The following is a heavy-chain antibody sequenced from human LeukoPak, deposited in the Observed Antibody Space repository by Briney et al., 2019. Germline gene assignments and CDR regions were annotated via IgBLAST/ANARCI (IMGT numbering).Heavy chain of an antibody. J-gene: IGHJ3*02. CDR1: GYSFIGSW. CDR2: FFLGDSDT. Sequence: GESLKISCKGFGYSFIGSWFGWVRRLPGKGLEWFGLFFLGDSDTRYSPSFQGQVTISADRSISTAYLQWSSLEASDTAMFYCARHKDANKFPDYDDPDAFDIWGHGTVVIVSS. CDR3: ARHKDANKFPDYDDPDAFDI. D-gene: IGHD4-17*01. V-gene: IGHV5-51*01.